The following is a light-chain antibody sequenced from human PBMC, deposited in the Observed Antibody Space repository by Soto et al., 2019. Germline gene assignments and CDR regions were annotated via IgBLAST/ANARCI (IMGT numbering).Light chain of an antibody. CDR1: SSDVGGYNN. CDR3: SSYTSSSTLV. CDR2: DIS. Sequence: QSALTQPASVSGSPGQSITISCTGTSSDVGGYNNFSWYQQHPGKAPKLMIYDISNRPSGVSNRFSGSKSGNTASLTISGLQAEDEADYYCSSYTSSSTLVFGTGTKLTVL. J-gene: IGLJ1*01. V-gene: IGLV2-14*01.